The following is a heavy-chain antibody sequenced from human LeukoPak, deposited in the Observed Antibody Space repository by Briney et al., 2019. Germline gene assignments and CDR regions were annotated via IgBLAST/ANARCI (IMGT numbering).Heavy chain of an antibody. CDR2: MNPNSGNT. V-gene: IGHV1-8*01. D-gene: IGHD3-9*01. J-gene: IGHJ4*02. Sequence: ASVKVSCKASGYTFTSYDINWVRQATGQGLEWMGWMNPNSGNTGYAQKFQGRVTMTRNTSISTAYMELSSLRSEDTAVYYCARVAFPSHCDILTGYPTVDYWGQGTLVTVSS. CDR1: GYTFTSYD. CDR3: ARVAFPSHCDILTGYPTVDY.